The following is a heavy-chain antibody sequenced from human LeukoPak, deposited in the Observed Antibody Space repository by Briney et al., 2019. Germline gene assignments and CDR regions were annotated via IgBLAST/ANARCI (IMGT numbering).Heavy chain of an antibody. V-gene: IGHV4-38-2*02. CDR1: GYSISSGYY. CDR3: ARGAASDY. J-gene: IGHJ4*02. CDR2: IYHSGST. Sequence: SETLSLTCTVSGYSISSGYYWGGIGQPPGKGLDWIGRIYHSGSTYYNPSLKSRVTISVDTSKNKFCLRLSSVTDADTAVYYCARGAASDYWSQRTLVTVSS. D-gene: IGHD6-13*01.